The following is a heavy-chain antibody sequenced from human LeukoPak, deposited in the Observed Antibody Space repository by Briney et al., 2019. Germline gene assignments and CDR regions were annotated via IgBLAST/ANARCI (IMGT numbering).Heavy chain of an antibody. J-gene: IGHJ3*02. Sequence: GGSLRLSCATSGFTSTTYWISWVRQAPGKGLEGVANIRKDGKEIDYVDSVKGRFTISSDHAKRSINLQMSSLRVEDTAAYYCASSKRGTYRFDAYDIWGQGTMVTVSS. CDR1: GFTSTTYW. CDR3: ASSKRGTYRFDAYDI. D-gene: IGHD3-16*01. V-gene: IGHV3-7*01. CDR2: IRKDGKEI.